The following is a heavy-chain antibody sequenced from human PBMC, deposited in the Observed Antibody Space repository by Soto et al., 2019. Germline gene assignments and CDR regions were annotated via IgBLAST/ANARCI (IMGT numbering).Heavy chain of an antibody. CDR2: ISGGGDTT. J-gene: IGHJ4*02. CDR1: GFTFNNYA. Sequence: DVQLLASGGGLVQPGGSLRLSCAASGFTFNNYAMTWVRQAPGKGLEWVSDISGGGDTTSYADSVKGRFTVSRDGSKNTLYLQMSSLRAEDTALYYCAKGRGGSGSLTPRVDFWGQGTLVTVSS. CDR3: AKGRGGSGSLTPRVDF. D-gene: IGHD3-10*01. V-gene: IGHV3-23*01.